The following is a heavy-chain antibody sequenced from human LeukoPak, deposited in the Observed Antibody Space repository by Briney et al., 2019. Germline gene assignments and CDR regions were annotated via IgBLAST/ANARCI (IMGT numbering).Heavy chain of an antibody. CDR3: AKASSSGWYWGDY. CDR2: IGAAGDT. V-gene: IGHV3-13*01. CDR1: GFTFSTYD. J-gene: IGHJ4*02. Sequence: GGSLRLSCAASGFTFSTYDMHWVRQVTGKDLEWVSAIGAAGDTYYPDSVKGRFTISRDNSKNTLYLQMNSLRAEDTAVYYCAKASSSGWYWGDYWGQGTLVTVSS. D-gene: IGHD6-19*01.